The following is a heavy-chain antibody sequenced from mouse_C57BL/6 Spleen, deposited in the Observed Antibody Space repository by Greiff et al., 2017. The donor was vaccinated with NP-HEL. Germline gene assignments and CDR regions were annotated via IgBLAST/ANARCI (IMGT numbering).Heavy chain of an antibody. V-gene: IGHV1-69*01. CDR2: IDPSDSYT. CDR3: ARWDDGFAAAY. CDR1: GYTFTSYW. Sequence: QVQLQQPGAELVMPGASVKLSCKASGYTFTSYWMHWVKQRPGQGLEWIGEIDPSDSYTNYNQKFKGKSTLTVDKSSSTAYMQLSSLTSEDSAVYYCARWDDGFAAAYWGQGTLVTVSA. D-gene: IGHD2-3*01. J-gene: IGHJ3*01.